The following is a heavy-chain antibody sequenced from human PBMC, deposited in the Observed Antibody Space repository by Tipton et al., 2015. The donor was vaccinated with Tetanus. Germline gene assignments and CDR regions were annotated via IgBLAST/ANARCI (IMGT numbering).Heavy chain of an antibody. CDR2: INLSGRT. V-gene: IGHV4-34*01. J-gene: IGHJ4*02. CDR1: GESFSGHY. D-gene: IGHD4-17*01. CDR3: ARSRPGAMTTVTTFEY. Sequence: TLSLTCAVYGESFSGHYWSWIRQPPGKGLEWIGVINLSGRTNYNSSLKSRVTISVDTSKNQFSLKMSSETAADTAVYYCARSRPGAMTTVTTFEYWGQGTLVTVSS.